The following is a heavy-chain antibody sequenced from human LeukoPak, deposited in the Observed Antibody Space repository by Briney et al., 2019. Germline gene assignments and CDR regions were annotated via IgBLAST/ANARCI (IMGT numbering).Heavy chain of an antibody. CDR1: GFTVSSNY. J-gene: IGHJ4*02. CDR2: IYSGGST. V-gene: IGHV3-53*01. CDR3: ARASGHYYFDY. D-gene: IGHD3-3*01. Sequence: GGSLRLSCAASGFTVSSNYMSWVRQAPGKGLEWVSVIYSGGSTYYADSVKGRFTISRDNSKNTLYLQMNSLRAEDTAVYYCARASGHYYFDYWGQGTLVTVSS.